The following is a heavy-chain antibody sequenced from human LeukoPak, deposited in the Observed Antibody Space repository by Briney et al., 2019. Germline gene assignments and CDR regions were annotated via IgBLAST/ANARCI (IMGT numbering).Heavy chain of an antibody. D-gene: IGHD1-7*01. CDR2: IVVGSGNT. V-gene: IGHV1-58*02. CDR3: AADRTGTNWFDP. J-gene: IGHJ5*02. CDR1: GFTFTSSA. Sequence: EASVTVSCKASGFTFTSSAMQWVRQARGQRLEWIGWIVVGSGNTNYAQKFQERVTITRDMSTSTAYMELSSLRSEDTAVYYCAADRTGTNWFDPWGQGTLVTVSS.